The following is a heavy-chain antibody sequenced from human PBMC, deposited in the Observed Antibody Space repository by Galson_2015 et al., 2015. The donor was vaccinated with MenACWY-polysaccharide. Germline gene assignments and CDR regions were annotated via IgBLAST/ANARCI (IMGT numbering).Heavy chain of an antibody. CDR1: GGSISSAGYH. Sequence: TLSLNCSVSGGSISSAGYHWTWIRQHPGKGLEWIGYIFNRGGTNSNPSLKSRVTVSADRSNNQLSLKLTSLTAADTAVYYCAGIPSTMTSFGWFGPWGQGILVTVSS. CDR2: IFNRGGT. D-gene: IGHD4-17*01. J-gene: IGHJ5*02. V-gene: IGHV4-31*03. CDR3: AGIPSTMTSFGWFGP.